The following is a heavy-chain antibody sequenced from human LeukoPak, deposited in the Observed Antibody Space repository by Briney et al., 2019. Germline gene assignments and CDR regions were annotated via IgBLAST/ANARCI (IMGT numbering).Heavy chain of an antibody. Sequence: SETLSLTCTVSGGSVSSGSYHWSWIRQPLGKGLEWIGYTHYSGNTYYNPSLKSRVTISLDTSKKQFSLWLRSVTAADTAVYYCARVRGDYVNLFDPWGQGTLVTVSS. D-gene: IGHD4-17*01. CDR3: ARVRGDYVNLFDP. J-gene: IGHJ5*02. CDR2: THYSGNT. CDR1: GGSVSSGSYH. V-gene: IGHV4-61*01.